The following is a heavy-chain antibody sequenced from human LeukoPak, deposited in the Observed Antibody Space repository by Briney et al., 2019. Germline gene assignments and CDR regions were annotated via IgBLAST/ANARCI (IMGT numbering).Heavy chain of an antibody. CDR1: GGSISSSNYY. D-gene: IGHD6-13*01. J-gene: IGHJ4*02. CDR2: INHSGST. V-gene: IGHV4-39*07. Sequence: PSETLSLTCTVSGGSISSSNYYWGWIRQPPGKGLEWIGEINHSGSTNYNPSLKSRVTISVDTSKNQFSLKLSSVTAADTAVYYCARVFLWLSWYSSSGGKEGNFDYWGQGTLVTVSS. CDR3: ARVFLWLSWYSSSGGKEGNFDY.